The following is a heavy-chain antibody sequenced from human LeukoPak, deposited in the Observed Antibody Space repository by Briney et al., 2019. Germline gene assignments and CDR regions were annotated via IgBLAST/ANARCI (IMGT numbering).Heavy chain of an antibody. Sequence: GGSLRLSCAASGLTFSDYYMSWIRQAPGKGLERVSYISGSGSTIYYADSVKGRFTNSRDNAKNSLYLQMDSLSAEDTAVYYCTTLHYYGMVVWGPGTTVTVS. V-gene: IGHV3-11*01. J-gene: IGHJ6*02. CDR1: GLTFSDYY. CDR3: TTLHYYGMVV. CDR2: ISGSGSTI.